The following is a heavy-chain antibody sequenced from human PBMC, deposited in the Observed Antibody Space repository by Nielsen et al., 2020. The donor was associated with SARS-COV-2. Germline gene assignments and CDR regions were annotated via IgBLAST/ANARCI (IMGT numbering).Heavy chain of an antibody. J-gene: IGHJ4*02. Sequence: GSLRLSCSASGFTFSSTWMDWVRQAPGKGLEWVSAIGPGGGTFYADSVKGRFAVSRDNSKNTLFLQMNSLRAEDTAVYYCAKWYAGSWSKSYFDYWGQGTLVTVSS. CDR1: GFTFSSTW. D-gene: IGHD6-13*01. CDR2: IGPGGGT. V-gene: IGHV3-23*01. CDR3: AKWYAGSWSKSYFDY.